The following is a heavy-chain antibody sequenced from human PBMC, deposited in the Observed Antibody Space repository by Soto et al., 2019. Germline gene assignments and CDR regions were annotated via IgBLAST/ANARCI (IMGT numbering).Heavy chain of an antibody. CDR1: GFTVSSNY. J-gene: IGHJ4*02. D-gene: IGHD4-4*01. Sequence: GGSLRLSCAASGFTVSSNYMSWVRQAPGKGLEWVSVIYSGGSTYYADSVKGRFTISRDNSKNTLYLQMNSLRAEDTAVYYCARHPPDYSTPYFDYWGQGTLVTVSS. V-gene: IGHV3-66*04. CDR3: ARHPPDYSTPYFDY. CDR2: IYSGGST.